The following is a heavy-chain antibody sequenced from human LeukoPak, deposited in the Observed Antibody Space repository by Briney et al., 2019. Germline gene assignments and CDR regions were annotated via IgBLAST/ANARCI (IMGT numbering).Heavy chain of an antibody. CDR3: ARFGYSFGFYYFDY. D-gene: IGHD5-18*01. V-gene: IGHV3-74*01. CDR2: VNSDGSRI. CDR1: GFTFSDYW. Sequence: GGSLRLSCAASGFTFSDYWMYWVRQAPGKGLAWVSRVNSDGSRIIHADSVKGRFTTSRDNAKNTLFLQMDSLRAEDTAVYYCARFGYSFGFYYFDYWGQGTLVTVSS. J-gene: IGHJ4*02.